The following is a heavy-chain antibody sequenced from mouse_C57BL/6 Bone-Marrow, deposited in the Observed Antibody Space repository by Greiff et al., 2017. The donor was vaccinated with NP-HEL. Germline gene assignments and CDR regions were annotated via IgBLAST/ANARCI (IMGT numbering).Heavy chain of an antibody. CDR2: IYPRDGST. Sequence: QVQLQQSDAELVKPGASVKISCKVSGYTFTDHTIHWMKQRPEQGLEWIGYIYPRDGSTKYIEKFKGKATLTADKSSSTAYMQLNSLTSEDSAVYFCARSPYDYDPYWYFDVWGTGTTVTVSS. V-gene: IGHV1-78*01. D-gene: IGHD2-4*01. CDR1: GYTFTDHT. CDR3: ARSPYDYDPYWYFDV. J-gene: IGHJ1*03.